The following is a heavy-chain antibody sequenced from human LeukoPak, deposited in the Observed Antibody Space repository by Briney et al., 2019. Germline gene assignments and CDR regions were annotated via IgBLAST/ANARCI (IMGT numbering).Heavy chain of an antibody. CDR1: GGSISSSSYY. CDR3: ARTLLFRFDP. Sequence: SETLSLTCTVSGGSISSSSYYWGWIRQPPGKGLEWIGSIYYSGSTYYNPSLKSRVTISVDTSKNQFSLKLSSVTAADTAVYYCARTLLFRFDPWGQGTLVTVSS. J-gene: IGHJ5*02. V-gene: IGHV4-39*07. D-gene: IGHD3-10*01. CDR2: IYYSGST.